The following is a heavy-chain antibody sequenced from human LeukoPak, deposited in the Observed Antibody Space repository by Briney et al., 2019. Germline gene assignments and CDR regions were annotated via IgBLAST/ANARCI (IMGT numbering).Heavy chain of an antibody. V-gene: IGHV1-2*02. J-gene: IGHJ4*02. CDR1: GYTFTGYY. CDR3: ARDLHRYSAYYFDY. CDR2: INPNSGGT. Sequence: ASVKVSCKASGYTFTGYYMHWVRQAPGQGLGWMGWINPNSGGTNYAQKFQGRVTMTRDTSISTAYMELSRLGSDDTAVYYCARDLHRYSAYYFDYWGQGTLVTVSS. D-gene: IGHD5-18*01.